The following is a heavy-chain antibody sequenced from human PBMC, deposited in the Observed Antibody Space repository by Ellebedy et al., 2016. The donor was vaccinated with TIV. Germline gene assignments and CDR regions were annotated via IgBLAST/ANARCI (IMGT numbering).Heavy chain of an antibody. CDR1: GYTLTSYA. D-gene: IGHD3/OR15-3a*01. CDR2: INGGNGHT. J-gene: IGHJ4*02. Sequence: AASVKVSCKASGYTLTSYAMHWVRQAPGKRPEWVGWINGGNGHTKYSQTLQGRVTITRDTSASTGYMELSGLRSEDTAVYYCAREDWGRGPYFDYWGQGTLVTVSS. V-gene: IGHV1-3*01. CDR3: AREDWGRGPYFDY.